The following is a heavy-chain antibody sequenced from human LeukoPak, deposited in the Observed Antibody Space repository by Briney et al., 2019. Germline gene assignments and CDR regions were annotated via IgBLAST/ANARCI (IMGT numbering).Heavy chain of an antibody. CDR2: IYHSGST. D-gene: IGHD3-10*01. J-gene: IGHJ4*02. V-gene: IGHV4-31*03. CDR1: GGSISSGGYY. Sequence: SQTLSLTCTVSGGSISSGGYYWSWIRQHPGRGLEWIGYIYHSGSTYYNPSLKSRVTISVDTSENQFSLKLSSVTAADTAVYYCARGMFGSGSYYDYWGQGTLVTVSS. CDR3: ARGMFGSGSYYDY.